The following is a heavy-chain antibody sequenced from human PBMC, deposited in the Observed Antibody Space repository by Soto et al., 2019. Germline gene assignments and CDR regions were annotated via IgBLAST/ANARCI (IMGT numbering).Heavy chain of an antibody. Sequence: SQTLSLTCTVSGDSISSYFWSWIRQPPGKGLEWIGFIYNSGATNYNPSLKSRVTISLDTSKKQFSLNLNSVTAADVVVYYCATSPGAIPFASWAQGTLVTVS. CDR3: ATSPGAIPFAS. CDR2: IYNSGAT. CDR1: GDSISSYF. J-gene: IGHJ5*01. V-gene: IGHV4-59*01. D-gene: IGHD2-2*01.